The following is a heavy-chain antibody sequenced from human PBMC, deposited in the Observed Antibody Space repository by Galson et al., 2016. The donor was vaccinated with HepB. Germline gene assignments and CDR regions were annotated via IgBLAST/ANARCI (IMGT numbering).Heavy chain of an antibody. CDR2: INAVEGNT. V-gene: IGHV1-3*01. D-gene: IGHD3/OR15-3a*01. Sequence: SVKVSCKASGYSFSSYAFHWVRQAPGQRLEWLGWINAVEGNTEYSQKFQGRVSFTSDTSATTVYMELSRLRQEDTAVYFCATVIIDFSTGSSSKSAFETWGQGTRLTVSS. CDR1: GYSFSSYA. CDR3: ATVIIDFSTGSSSKSAFET. J-gene: IGHJ3*02.